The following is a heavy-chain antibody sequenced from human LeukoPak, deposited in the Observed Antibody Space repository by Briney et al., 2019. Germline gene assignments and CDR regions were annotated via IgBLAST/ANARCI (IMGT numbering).Heavy chain of an antibody. CDR2: IYYSGST. CDR3: ARSSKSTRAFDI. V-gene: IGHV4-39*07. J-gene: IGHJ3*02. CDR1: GGSISVSGYC. Sequence: SETLSLTCAVSGGSISVSGYCWGWLRQPPGKGLEWIGNIYYSGSTYYNPSLKSRVTISVDTSKNQFSLKLSSVTAADTAVYYCARSSKSTRAFDIWGQGTVVTVSS.